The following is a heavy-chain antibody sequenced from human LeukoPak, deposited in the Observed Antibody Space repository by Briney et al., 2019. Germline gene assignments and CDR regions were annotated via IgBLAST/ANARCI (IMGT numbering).Heavy chain of an antibody. Sequence: ASVKGSCKASGYTFTGYYMHWVRQAPGQGLEWMGWINPNRGGTNYAQKFQGRVATTRDTSISTAYMELSRLRSDDTGVYYCAREDAYGSGSYYNATDYWGQGTLVTVSS. CDR2: INPNRGGT. V-gene: IGHV1-2*02. J-gene: IGHJ4*02. D-gene: IGHD3-10*01. CDR3: AREDAYGSGSYYNATDY. CDR1: GYTFTGYY.